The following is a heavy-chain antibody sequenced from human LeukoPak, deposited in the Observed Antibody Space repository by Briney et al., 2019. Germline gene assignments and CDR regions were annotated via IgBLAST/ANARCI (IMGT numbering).Heavy chain of an antibody. CDR3: AKDFVSSSGWYSDY. CDR2: ISGSAVST. CDR1: GFTFSSYA. V-gene: IGHV3-23*01. D-gene: IGHD6-19*01. J-gene: IGHJ4*02. Sequence: GGSLRLSCASSGFTFSSYAMRWVRQAPGKGLEWVSAISGSAVSTYYADSVKGRFTVSRDNSKNTLYLQMNSLRAEDTAVYYCAKDFVSSSGWYSDYWGQGTLVTVSS.